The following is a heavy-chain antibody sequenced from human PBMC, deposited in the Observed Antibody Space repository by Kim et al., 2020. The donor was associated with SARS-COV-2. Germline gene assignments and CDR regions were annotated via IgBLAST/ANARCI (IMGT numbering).Heavy chain of an antibody. CDR3: ARDGSSSSLYYYGMDV. CDR1: GFTFSSYA. V-gene: IGHV3-30*04. CDR2: ISYDGSNK. J-gene: IGHJ6*02. D-gene: IGHD6-13*01. Sequence: GGSLRLSCAASGFTFSSYAMHWVRQAPGKGLEWVAVISYDGSNKYYADSVKGRFTISRDNSKNTLYLQMNSLRAEDTAVYYCARDGSSSSLYYYGMDVWGQGTTVTVSS.